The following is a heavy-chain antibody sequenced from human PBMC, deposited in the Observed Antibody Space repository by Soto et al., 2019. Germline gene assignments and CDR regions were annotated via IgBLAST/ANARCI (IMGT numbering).Heavy chain of an antibody. J-gene: IGHJ3*02. D-gene: IGHD6-19*01. V-gene: IGHV3-11*01. CDR1: GFTFSDYY. Sequence: AGGSLRLSCAASGFTFSDYYMSWIRQAPGKGLEWVSYISSSGSTIYYADSVKGRFTISRDNAKNSLYLQMNSLRAEDTAVYYCARHSSGWYDAFDIWGQGTMVTVSS. CDR2: ISSSGSTI. CDR3: ARHSSGWYDAFDI.